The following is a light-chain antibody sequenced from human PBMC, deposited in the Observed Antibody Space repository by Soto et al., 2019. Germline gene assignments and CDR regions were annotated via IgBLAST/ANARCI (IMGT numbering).Light chain of an antibody. V-gene: IGKV3D-15*01. Sequence: IVMTKSPATLSVSPGERATLSCRASQSVGSDLAWYQQKPGQAPRLVIYDISTRATGVPTRISGSGSGTEFTLTISSLQSEDFAVYYCQQYNSWPLTFGGGTKVDIK. CDR1: QSVGSD. CDR2: DIS. CDR3: QQYNSWPLT. J-gene: IGKJ4*01.